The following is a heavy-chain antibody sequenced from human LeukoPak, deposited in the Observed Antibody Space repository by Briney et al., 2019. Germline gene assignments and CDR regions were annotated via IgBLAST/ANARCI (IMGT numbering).Heavy chain of an antibody. J-gene: IGHJ3*02. CDR2: IYYSGST. Sequence: SETLSLTCTFSGGSISSGDYYWSWIRQPPGKGLEWIGYIYYSGSTYYNPSLKSRVTISVDTSKNQFSLKLSSVTAADTAVYYCARGQTLQTMVLDAFDIWGQGTMVTVSS. CDR1: GGSISSGDYY. CDR3: ARGQTLQTMVLDAFDI. D-gene: IGHD3-10*01. V-gene: IGHV4-30-4*08.